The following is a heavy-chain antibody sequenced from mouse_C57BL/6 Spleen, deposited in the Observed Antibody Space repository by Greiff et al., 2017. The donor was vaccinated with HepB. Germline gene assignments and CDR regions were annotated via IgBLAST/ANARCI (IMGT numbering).Heavy chain of an antibody. CDR3: ARGGYGSSYYYAMDY. J-gene: IGHJ4*01. CDR1: GFTFSSYA. Sequence: EVQLVESGGGLVKPGGSLKLSCAASGFTFSSYAMSWVRQTPEKRLEWVATISDGGSYTYYPDNVKGRFTISRDNAKNNLYLQMSHLKSEDTAMYYCARGGYGSSYYYAMDYWGQGTPVTVSS. V-gene: IGHV5-4*01. CDR2: ISDGGSYT. D-gene: IGHD1-1*01.